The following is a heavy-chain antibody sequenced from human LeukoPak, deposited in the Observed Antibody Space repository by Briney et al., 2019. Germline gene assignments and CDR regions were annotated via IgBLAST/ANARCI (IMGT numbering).Heavy chain of an antibody. J-gene: IGHJ4*02. V-gene: IGHV3-23*01. CDR2: ISGSGDNT. CDR3: AKWKYSNSGIDDY. CDR1: GFTFSSHA. D-gene: IGHD6-6*01. Sequence: PGGSLRLSCTASGFTFSSHAMSWVRQVPGKGLEWVSVISGSGDNTYYADSVKGRFTISRDNSKNMLYLQMNSLRAEDTAVYYCAKWKYSNSGIDDYWGRGTLVTVSS.